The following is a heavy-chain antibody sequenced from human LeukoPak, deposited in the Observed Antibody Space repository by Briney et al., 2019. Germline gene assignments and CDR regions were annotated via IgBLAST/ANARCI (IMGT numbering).Heavy chain of an antibody. CDR2: IIPIFGTA. D-gene: IGHD3-22*01. Sequence: SVKVSCKASGGTFSSYAISWVRQAPGQGLEWMGGIIPIFGTANYAQKLQGRVTITTHESTSTAYTELCSLRSEDTALFYWARSTRSSGYSAAAFDMWGRGTVVSVSS. V-gene: IGHV1-69*05. CDR3: ARSTRSSGYSAAAFDM. J-gene: IGHJ3*02. CDR1: GGTFSSYA.